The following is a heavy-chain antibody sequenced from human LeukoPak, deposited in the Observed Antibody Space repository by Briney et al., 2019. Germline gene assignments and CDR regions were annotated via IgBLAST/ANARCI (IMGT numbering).Heavy chain of an antibody. CDR3: ARGRGGRLYVTRKFDY. D-gene: IGHD1-26*01. CDR2: MNPNSGNT. Sequence: ASVKVSCKASGYTFTSYDINWVRQAPGQGLEWMGWMNPNSGNTGYAQKFQGRVTMTRNTSISTAYMELSSLRSEDTAVYYCARGRGGRLYVTRKFDYWGQGTLVTVSS. J-gene: IGHJ4*02. V-gene: IGHV1-8*01. CDR1: GYTFTSYD.